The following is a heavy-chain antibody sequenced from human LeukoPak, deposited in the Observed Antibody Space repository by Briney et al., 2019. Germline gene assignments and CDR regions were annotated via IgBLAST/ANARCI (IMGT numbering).Heavy chain of an antibody. Sequence: PGGSLRLSCAASGFTFSSYAMHWVRQAPGKGLEYVSAISSNGGSTYYANSVTGRFTISRANSKNTLYLQLGSLRPGAAAADECLRERRDDYNYDVYWGQGILVTVSS. D-gene: IGHD5-24*01. CDR3: LRERRDDYNYDVY. CDR2: ISSNGGST. V-gene: IGHV3-64*01. J-gene: IGHJ4*02. CDR1: GFTFSSYA.